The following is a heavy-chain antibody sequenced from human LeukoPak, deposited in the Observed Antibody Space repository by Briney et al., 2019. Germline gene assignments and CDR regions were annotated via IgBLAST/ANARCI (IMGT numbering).Heavy chain of an antibody. J-gene: IGHJ4*02. Sequence: PGGSLRLSCAASGFTFSSYAMHWVRQAPGEGLEWVAVISYDGSNKYYADSVKGRFTISRDNSKNTLYLQMNSLRAEDTAVYYCARDSSSGWPITPDYWGQGTLVTVSS. V-gene: IGHV3-30-3*01. CDR2: ISYDGSNK. CDR1: GFTFSSYA. D-gene: IGHD6-19*01. CDR3: ARDSSSGWPITPDY.